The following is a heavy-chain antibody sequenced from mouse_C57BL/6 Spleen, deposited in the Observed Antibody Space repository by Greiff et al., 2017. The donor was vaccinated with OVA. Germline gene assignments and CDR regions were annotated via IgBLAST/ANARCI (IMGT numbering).Heavy chain of an antibody. Sequence: EVQLQQSGPVLVKPGASVKMSCKASGYTFTDYYMNWVKQSHGKSLEWIGVINPYNGGTSYNQKFKGKATLTVDKSSSTAYMELNSLTSEDSAVYYCARRWDDYFDYWGQGTTLTVSS. D-gene: IGHD4-1*01. V-gene: IGHV1-19*01. CDR2: INPYNGGT. CDR3: ARRWDDYFDY. CDR1: GYTFTDYY. J-gene: IGHJ2*01.